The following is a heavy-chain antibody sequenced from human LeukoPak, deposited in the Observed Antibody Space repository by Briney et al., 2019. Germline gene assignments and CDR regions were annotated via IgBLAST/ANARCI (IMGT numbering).Heavy chain of an antibody. CDR3: ARPVCGGDCYPYDY. J-gene: IGHJ4*02. Sequence: GGSLRLSCAASGFTFSSYWMHWVRQAPGKGLVWVSRINSDGSSARYADSVKGRFTISRDNAKKTLYLQMNSLRAEDTAVYYCARPVCGGDCYPYDYWGEGTLVTVSS. CDR2: INSDGSSA. CDR1: GFTFSSYW. V-gene: IGHV3-74*01. D-gene: IGHD2-21*02.